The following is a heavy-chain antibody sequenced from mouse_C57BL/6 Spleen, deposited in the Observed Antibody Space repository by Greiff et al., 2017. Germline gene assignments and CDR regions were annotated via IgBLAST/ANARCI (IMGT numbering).Heavy chain of an antibody. CDR2: TDPSDSET. V-gene: IGHV1-52*01. CDR1: GYTFTSYW. J-gene: IGHJ1*03. Sequence: QVQLQQPGAELVRPGSSVKLSCKASGYTFTSYWMHWVKQRPIQGLEWIGNTDPSDSETHYNQKFKDKATLTVDKSSSTAYMQLSSLTSEGSAVYYCARSGYDDWYFDVWGTGTTVTVSS. CDR3: ARSGYDDWYFDV. D-gene: IGHD2-2*01.